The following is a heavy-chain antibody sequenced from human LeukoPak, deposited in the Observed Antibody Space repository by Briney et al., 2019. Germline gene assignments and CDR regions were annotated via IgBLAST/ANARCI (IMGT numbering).Heavy chain of an antibody. J-gene: IGHJ5*02. CDR3: ADKGTRYTGTSAFAP. D-gene: IGHD1-1*01. CDR2: IRSKAYGGTP. V-gene: IGHV3-49*04. CDR1: GFTFGDYP. Sequence: PGGALRLSFTASGFTFGDYPMKWVRQAPWKGLEWVDFIRSKAYGGTPEYAASVKGRFTISRDDSKSIAYLQMNSLKTYHTAVYYCADKGTRYTGTSAFAPWGQGTLVTASS.